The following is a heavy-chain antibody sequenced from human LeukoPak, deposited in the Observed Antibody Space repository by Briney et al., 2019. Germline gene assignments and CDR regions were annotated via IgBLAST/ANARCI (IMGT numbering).Heavy chain of an antibody. J-gene: IGHJ5*02. CDR3: ARGRSIAARQGWFDP. D-gene: IGHD6-6*01. CDR2: MNPNSGNT. CDR1: GYTFTSYD. V-gene: IGHV1-8*01. Sequence: ASVKVSCKASGYTFTSYDFNWVRQATGQGLEWMGWMNPNSGNTGYAQKFQGRVTMTRNTSISTAYMEQSSLRSEDTAVYYCARGRSIAARQGWFDPWGQGTLVTVSS.